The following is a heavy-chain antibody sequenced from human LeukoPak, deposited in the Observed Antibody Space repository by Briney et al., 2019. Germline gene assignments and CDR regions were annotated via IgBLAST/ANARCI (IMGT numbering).Heavy chain of an antibody. CDR1: GGSISSYY. CDR3: ARDLNIYDSSGRLDY. J-gene: IGHJ4*02. V-gene: IGHV4-4*07. CDR2: IYTSGST. Sequence: SETLSLTCTVSGGSISSYYWSWIRQPAGKGLQWIGRIYTSGSTNYNPSLKSRVTMSVDTSKNQFSLKLSSVTAADTAVYYCARDLNIYDSSGRLDYWGQGTLVTISS. D-gene: IGHD3-22*01.